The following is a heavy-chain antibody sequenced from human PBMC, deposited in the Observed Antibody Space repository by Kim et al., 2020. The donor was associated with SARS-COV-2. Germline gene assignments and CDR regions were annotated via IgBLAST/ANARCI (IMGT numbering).Heavy chain of an antibody. D-gene: IGHD1-26*01. CDR2: ISYDGSNK. J-gene: IGHJ4*02. Sequence: GGSLRLSCAASGFTFSSYGMHWVRQAPGKGLEWVAVISYDGSNKYYADSVKGRFTIPRDNSKNTLYLQMNSLRAEDTAVYYCAKVILGSYFYWGQGTLVTVSS. CDR1: GFTFSSYG. CDR3: AKVILGSYFY. V-gene: IGHV3-30*18.